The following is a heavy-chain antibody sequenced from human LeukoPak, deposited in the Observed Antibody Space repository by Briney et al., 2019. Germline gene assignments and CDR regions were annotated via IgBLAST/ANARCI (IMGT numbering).Heavy chain of an antibody. CDR2: ISYDGSNK. CDR1: GFTFSSYA. CDR3: ARDFGVAFDI. Sequence: GGSLRLSCAASGFTFSSYAMHWVRQAPGKGLEWVAVISYDGSNKYYADSVKGRFTISRDNSKNTLYLQMNSLRAEDTAVYYCARDFGVAFDIWGQGTMVTVSS. J-gene: IGHJ3*02. V-gene: IGHV3-30-3*01. D-gene: IGHD3-10*01.